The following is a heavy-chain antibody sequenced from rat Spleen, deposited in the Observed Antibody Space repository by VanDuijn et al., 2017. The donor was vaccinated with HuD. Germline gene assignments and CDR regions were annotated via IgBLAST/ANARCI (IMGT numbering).Heavy chain of an antibody. J-gene: IGHJ3*01. CDR3: ARQDTSGYSNWFAY. V-gene: IGHV5-29*01. Sequence: EVQLVESDGGLVQPGRSLKLSCAASGFTFSDFFMAWVRQAPTKGLEWVATISSDGSSTYYRDSVKGRFTISRDNAKDTLFLQMDSLRSEDTATYYCARQDTSGYSNWFAYWGQGTLVTVSS. D-gene: IGHD4-3*01. CDR1: GFTFSDFF. CDR2: ISSDGSST.